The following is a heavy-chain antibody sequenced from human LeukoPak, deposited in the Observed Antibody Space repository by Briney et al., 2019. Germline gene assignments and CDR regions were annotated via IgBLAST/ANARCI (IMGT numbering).Heavy chain of an antibody. CDR1: GGSMSSYY. Sequence: PSETLSLTCTVSGGSMSSYYWCWIRDPPEEGLEWVGYIYYSGSTNYNPSLKSRVTISVDTYKNQFSLKLSSVTAADTAVYYCAITKSTIFGVVHDYWGQGTLVTVSS. V-gene: IGHV4-59*08. J-gene: IGHJ4*02. D-gene: IGHD3-3*01. CDR3: AITKSTIFGVVHDY. CDR2: IYYSGST.